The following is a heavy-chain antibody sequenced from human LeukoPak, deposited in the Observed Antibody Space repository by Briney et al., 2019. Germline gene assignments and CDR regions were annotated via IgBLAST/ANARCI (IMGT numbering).Heavy chain of an antibody. V-gene: IGHV4-34*01. J-gene: IGHJ4*02. CDR2: INHSGST. D-gene: IGHD1-26*01. Sequence: SETLSLTCAVYGGSFSGYYWSWIRQPPGKGLEWIGEINHSGSTNYNPSLKSRVTISVDTSKNQFSLKLSSVTAADTAVYYCARVGRSRGATSPPRIWGQGTLVTVSS. CDR3: ARVGRSRGATSPPRI. CDR1: GGSFSGYY.